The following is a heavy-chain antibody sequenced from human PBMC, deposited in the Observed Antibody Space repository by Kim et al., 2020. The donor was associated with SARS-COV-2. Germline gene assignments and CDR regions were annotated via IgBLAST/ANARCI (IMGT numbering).Heavy chain of an antibody. CDR3: ATMGGYGFGYDPFEI. J-gene: IGHJ3*02. CDR2: SHYGGNS. V-gene: IGHV4-59*13. D-gene: IGHD5-12*01. CDR1: GGSITTYY. Sequence: SETLSLTCTVSGGSITTYYWSWIRQSPGKGLEWIGFSHYGGNSDSNPSLKSRVTILVDTSKNQLSLKLTSVTAADTAVYYCATMGGYGFGYDPFEIWGQGTMVTVSS.